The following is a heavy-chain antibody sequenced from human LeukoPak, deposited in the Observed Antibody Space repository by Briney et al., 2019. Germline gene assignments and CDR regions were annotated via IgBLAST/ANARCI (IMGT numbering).Heavy chain of an antibody. Sequence: PSETPSLTCTVSGGSLNSFYWTWIRQPGGKGLEWIGRIYSSGSTNYSPSLKNRVTMSVDTSKNQFSLKLTSVTAADTAVYYCARVSVSGTYDYWGQGTLVTVSS. J-gene: IGHJ4*02. CDR3: ARVSVSGTYDY. V-gene: IGHV4-4*07. CDR1: GGSLNSFY. CDR2: IYSSGST. D-gene: IGHD1-26*01.